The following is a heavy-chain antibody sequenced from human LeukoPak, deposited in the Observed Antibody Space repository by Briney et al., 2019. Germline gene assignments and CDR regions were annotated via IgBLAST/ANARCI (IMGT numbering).Heavy chain of an antibody. CDR1: GFTFSSYS. D-gene: IGHD3-22*01. CDR3: ARDITMIDDRPPDY. J-gene: IGHJ4*02. CDR2: ISSSSSYI. Sequence: GRSLRLSCAASGFTFSSYSMNWVRQAPGKGLEWVSSISSSSSYIYYADSVKGRFTISRDNAKNSLYLQMNSLRAEDTAVYYCARDITMIDDRPPDYWGQGTLVTVSS. V-gene: IGHV3-21*01.